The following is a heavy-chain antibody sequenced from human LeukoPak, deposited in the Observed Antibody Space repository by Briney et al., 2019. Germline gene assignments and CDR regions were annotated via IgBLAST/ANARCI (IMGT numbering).Heavy chain of an antibody. V-gene: IGHV4-39*01. CDR1: GGSISSSSYY. D-gene: IGHD3-10*01. CDR2: IYYSGST. CDR3: ARAKGGSGVD. J-gene: IGHJ4*02. Sequence: SETLSLTCTVSGGSISSSSYYWGWIRQPPGKGLEWIGSIYYSGSTYYNPSLKSRITISVDTSKNQFSLKLSSVTAADTAVYYCARAKGGSGVDWGQGTLVTVS.